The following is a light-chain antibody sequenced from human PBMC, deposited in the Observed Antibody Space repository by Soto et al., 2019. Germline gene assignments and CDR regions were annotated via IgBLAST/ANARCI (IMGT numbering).Light chain of an antibody. Sequence: QSALTQPASVSGSPGQSITISCTGTSSDVGGYNFVSWYQQHPGKAPKLMIYDVSNRPSGVSNRFSGSKSANTASLTISDLQAEDEADYYCISYTSSSTLVFGTGTKLTVL. CDR1: SSDVGGYNF. J-gene: IGLJ1*01. V-gene: IGLV2-14*01. CDR2: DVS. CDR3: ISYTSSSTLV.